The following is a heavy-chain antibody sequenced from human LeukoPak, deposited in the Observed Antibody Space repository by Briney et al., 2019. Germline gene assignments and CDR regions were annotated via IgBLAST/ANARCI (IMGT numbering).Heavy chain of an antibody. J-gene: IGHJ6*03. D-gene: IGHD1-14*01. CDR3: ARGNPLYYYYYYMDV. Sequence: PSETLSLTCTVSGGSISSYYWSWIRQPAGKGLGWIGRIYTSGSTNYNPSLKSRVTMSVDTSKNQFSLKLSSVTAADTAVYYCARGNPLYYYYYYMDVWGKGTTVTVSS. CDR2: IYTSGST. V-gene: IGHV4-4*07. CDR1: GGSISSYY.